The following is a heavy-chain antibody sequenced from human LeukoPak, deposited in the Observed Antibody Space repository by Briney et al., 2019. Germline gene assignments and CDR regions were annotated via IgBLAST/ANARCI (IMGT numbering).Heavy chain of an antibody. V-gene: IGHV3-49*03. CDR3: TIDDSSGYFYYYYMDV. J-gene: IGHJ6*03. D-gene: IGHD3-22*01. Sequence: GGSLRLSCTASGFTFGDYAMSWFRQAPGKGLEWVGFIRSKAYSGTTEYAASVKGRFTISRDDSKSIAYLQMNSLKTEDTAVYYCTIDDSSGYFYYYYMDVWGKGTTVTVSS. CDR1: GFTFGDYA. CDR2: IRSKAYSGTT.